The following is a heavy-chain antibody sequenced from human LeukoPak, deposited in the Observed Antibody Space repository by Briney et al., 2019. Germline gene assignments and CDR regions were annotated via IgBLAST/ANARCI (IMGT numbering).Heavy chain of an antibody. V-gene: IGHV1-18*01. CDR3: AKDFVVVPGNVNYFDY. J-gene: IGHJ4*02. Sequence: GASVKVSCKASGYTFTSYGISWVRQAPGQGLEWMGWISAYNGNTKYAQRLQGRVTMTTDTSTTTAYVELRSLRSDDTAVYYCAKDFVVVPGNVNYFDYWGQGTLVTVSS. D-gene: IGHD2-21*02. CDR1: GYTFTSYG. CDR2: ISAYNGNT.